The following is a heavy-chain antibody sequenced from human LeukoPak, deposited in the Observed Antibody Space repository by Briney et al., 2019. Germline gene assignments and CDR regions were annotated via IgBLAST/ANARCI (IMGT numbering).Heavy chain of an antibody. V-gene: IGHV3-48*04. Sequence: GGSLRLSCAVSGFTFSSYSMNWVRQAPGKRLEWVSYISSSSSSIYYPDSVKGRFTVSRDNGKNSLYLQMNSLRAEDTAVYYCARGDYYYYYYMDVWGKGTTVSVSS. CDR3: ARGDYYYYYYMDV. CDR2: ISSSSSSI. J-gene: IGHJ6*03. CDR1: GFTFSSYS.